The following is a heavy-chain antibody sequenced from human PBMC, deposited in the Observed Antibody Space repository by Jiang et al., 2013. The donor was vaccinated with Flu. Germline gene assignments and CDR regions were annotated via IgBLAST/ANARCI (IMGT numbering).Heavy chain of an antibody. CDR2: TGANTGTT. Sequence: QLVESGGGLVQPGGSLRLSCVASGFTLDNYAMSWVRQAPGKGLQWVSSTGANTGTTYYADSVKGRFTVSRDNTKNMLYLQMKSLRAEDTAVFYCAKGGVSTSPLVLWGLGTLVTVSS. CDR1: GFTLDNYA. V-gene: IGHV3-23*04. CDR3: AKGGVSTSPLVL. D-gene: IGHD3-3*02. J-gene: IGHJ4*02.